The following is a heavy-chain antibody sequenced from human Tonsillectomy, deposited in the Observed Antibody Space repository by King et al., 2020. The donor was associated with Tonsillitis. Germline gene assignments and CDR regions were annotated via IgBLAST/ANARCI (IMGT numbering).Heavy chain of an antibody. CDR2: IKSKTDGGTT. Sequence: EVQLVESGGGLLKPGGSLRLSCAASGVTFSNAWMNWVRQAPGKGLEWVGRIKSKTDGGTTDYAEPVKGRFTISRDDSKNTLYLQMNSLKTEETAVYYCTTATYYDSSGYYYIDYWGQGTLVTVSS. V-gene: IGHV3-15*07. CDR1: GVTFSNAW. D-gene: IGHD3-22*01. J-gene: IGHJ4*02. CDR3: TTATYYDSSGYYYIDY.